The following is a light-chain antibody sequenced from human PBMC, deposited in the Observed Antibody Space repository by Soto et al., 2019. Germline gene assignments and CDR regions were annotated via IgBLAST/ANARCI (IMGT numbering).Light chain of an antibody. CDR1: SSNIGAGYD. V-gene: IGLV1-40*01. CDR2: GNI. Sequence: QSVLTQPPSVSGAPGQTVTISCTGSSSNIGAGYDVHWYQQFAGTAPKLLIYGNINRPSGVPDRFSGSKSGTSASLAITGLQAEDEADYYCQSYDSSLSGSGVFGGGTQLTVL. J-gene: IGLJ3*02. CDR3: QSYDSSLSGSGV.